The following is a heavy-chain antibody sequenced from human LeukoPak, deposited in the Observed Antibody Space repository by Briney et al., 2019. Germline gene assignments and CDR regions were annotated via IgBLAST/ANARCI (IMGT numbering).Heavy chain of an antibody. J-gene: IGHJ4*02. CDR1: GFTFSSYG. CDR2: IWYDGSNK. Sequence: GGSLRLSCVASGFTFSSYGMHWVRQAPGKGLEWVGVIWYDGSNKYYADSVKGQLTISRDNSKNTLFLHMNSLRAEDTAVYYCTRDPATRGYNYAYFDYWGQGSLVTVSS. V-gene: IGHV3-33*01. CDR3: TRDPATRGYNYAYFDY. D-gene: IGHD5-18*01.